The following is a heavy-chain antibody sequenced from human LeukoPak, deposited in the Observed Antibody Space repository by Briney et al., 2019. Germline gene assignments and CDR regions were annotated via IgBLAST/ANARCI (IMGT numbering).Heavy chain of an antibody. D-gene: IGHD2-2*01. V-gene: IGHV1-2*02. Sequence: ASVKVSCKASGYTFTGYYIHRVRQAPGQGLEWMGWINPDSGGTNDAQKFQGRVTMTRDTSISTAYMELTRLRSDDTAVYYCARGSSSTSPGNWFDPWGQGTLVTVSS. CDR1: GYTFTGYY. CDR3: ARGSSSTSPGNWFDP. CDR2: INPDSGGT. J-gene: IGHJ5*02.